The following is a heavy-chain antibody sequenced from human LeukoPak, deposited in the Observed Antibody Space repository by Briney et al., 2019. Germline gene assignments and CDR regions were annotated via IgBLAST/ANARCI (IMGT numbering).Heavy chain of an antibody. V-gene: IGHV4-39*01. J-gene: IGHJ5*02. CDR2: IYYSGST. CDR1: SGSISTSNYY. D-gene: IGHD3-10*02. Sequence: SETLSLTCTASSGSISTSNYYWGWIRQPPGKGLEWIGSIYYSGSTYYNPSLKSRVTISVDTSKNQFSLKLSSVTAADTAVYYCARPYLRGTVINNWFDPWGQGTLVTVSS. CDR3: ARPYLRGTVINNWFDP.